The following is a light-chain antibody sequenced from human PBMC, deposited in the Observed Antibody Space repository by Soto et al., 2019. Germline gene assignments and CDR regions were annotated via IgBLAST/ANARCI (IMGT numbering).Light chain of an antibody. CDR1: RSAVGDYDL. CDR3: SLKTSSVTWV. V-gene: IGLV2-18*01. Sequence: QSALTQPPSVSGSPGQSVTISCTGTRSAVGDYDLVSWYQQPPGTAPKLLIYQVSNRPSGVPDRFSGSKSGNTASLTISGLQAEDEADYYCSLKTSSVTWVFGGGTKLTVL. CDR2: QVS. J-gene: IGLJ3*02.